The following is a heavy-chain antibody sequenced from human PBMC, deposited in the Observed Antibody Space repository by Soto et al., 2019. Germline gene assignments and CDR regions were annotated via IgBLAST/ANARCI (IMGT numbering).Heavy chain of an antibody. CDR3: ARVVDIVEXXXXXY. J-gene: IGHJ4*02. Sequence: NPSETLSLTCTVSGGSLNSKSFYWSWIRQPPGKGLEWIGYIYFRGSTKYNPSLKSRVTISLDMSKNQFSLNLSSVTAADTAVYYCARVVDIVEXXXXXYWGQGTLVTVSS. CDR1: GGSLNSKSFY. V-gene: IGHV4-61*01. D-gene: IGHD2-15*01. CDR2: IYFRGST.